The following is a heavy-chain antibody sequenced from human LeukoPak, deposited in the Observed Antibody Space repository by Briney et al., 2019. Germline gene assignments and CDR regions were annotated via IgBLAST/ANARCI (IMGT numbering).Heavy chain of an antibody. V-gene: IGHV3-21*01. J-gene: IGHJ4*02. CDR1: GFTFSSFT. D-gene: IGHD3-16*01. Sequence: GGSLRLSCAASGFTFSSFTMNWVRQAPGKGLEWVSTISSRSDYIYYADSVKGRFTISRDNAKNSVYLQMNSLRVEDTAVYYCADGGFDYWGQGTLVTVSS. CDR2: ISSRSDYI. CDR3: ADGGFDY.